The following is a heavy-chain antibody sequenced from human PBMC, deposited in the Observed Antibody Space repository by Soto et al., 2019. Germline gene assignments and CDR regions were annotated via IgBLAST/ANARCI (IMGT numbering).Heavy chain of an antibody. CDR2: VVYTGTT. V-gene: IGHV4-39*01. J-gene: IGHJ3*01. CDR3: ARHRACNTACDFDH. CDR1: GDSVDSHGSH. D-gene: IGHD2-15*01. Sequence: QLQLRESGPGLVRPSETLSLSCFVSGDSVDSHGSHWSWIRQSPGKGLEWIGTVVYTGTTYYPPPLRGRVNVSADKSKNQVSLKLTSVTAADTAVYYCARHRACNTACDFDHWGQGTLVTVSS.